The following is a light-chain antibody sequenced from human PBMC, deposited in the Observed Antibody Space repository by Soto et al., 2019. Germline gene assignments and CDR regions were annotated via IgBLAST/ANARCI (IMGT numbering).Light chain of an antibody. V-gene: IGKV3-20*01. CDR2: GAS. CDR3: QQYGSSPVT. J-gene: IGKJ5*01. CDR1: PSVTNS. Sequence: EVVLTQSPCTLALSRGERATLSCRASPSVTNSLAWYQQKPGQAPRLLIYGASSRATGIPDRFSGSGSGTDFTLIISRLDPEDFAVYYCQQYGSSPVTFGQGTRLEIK.